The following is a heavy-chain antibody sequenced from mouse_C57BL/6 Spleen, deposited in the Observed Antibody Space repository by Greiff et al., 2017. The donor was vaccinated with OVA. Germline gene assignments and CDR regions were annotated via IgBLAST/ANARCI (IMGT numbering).Heavy chain of an antibody. CDR3: AKYGLLRWYFDV. CDR2: IWSGGST. V-gene: IGHV2-4*01. CDR1: GFSLTSYG. D-gene: IGHD2-3*01. Sequence: VHLVESGPGLVQPSQSLSITCTVSGFSLTSYGVHWVRQPPGKGLEWLGVIWSGGSTDYNAAFISRLSISKDNSKSQVFFKMNSLQADDTAIYYCAKYGLLRWYFDVWGTGTTVTVSS. J-gene: IGHJ1*03.